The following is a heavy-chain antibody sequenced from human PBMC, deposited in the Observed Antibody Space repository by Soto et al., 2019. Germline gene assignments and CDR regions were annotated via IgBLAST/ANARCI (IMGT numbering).Heavy chain of an antibody. D-gene: IGHD2-15*01. V-gene: IGHV1-46*01. CDR2: INPSGGST. Sequence: ASVKVSCKASGYTFTSYYMHWVRQAPGQGLEWMGIINPSGGSTSYAQKFQGRVTMTRDTSTSTVYMELSSLRSEDTAVYYCARDARVVAATRWNWFDPWGQGTLVT. J-gene: IGHJ5*02. CDR3: ARDARVVAATRWNWFDP. CDR1: GYTFTSYY.